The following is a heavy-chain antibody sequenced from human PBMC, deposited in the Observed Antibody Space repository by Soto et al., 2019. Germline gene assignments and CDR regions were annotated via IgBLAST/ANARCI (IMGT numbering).Heavy chain of an antibody. D-gene: IGHD2-8*01. CDR2: IAVGSGYT. CDR1: GFTFTSSA. V-gene: IGHV1-58*01. J-gene: IGHJ4*02. Sequence: SVKVSCKASGFTFTSSAFQWVRQARGQRLEWIGWIAVGSGYTNYAQRFQDRVTLTRDMSTATTYVELSRLTSEDTAIYYCAADATAWQQMVPSDYWGQGTLVTVSS. CDR3: AADATAWQQMVPSDY.